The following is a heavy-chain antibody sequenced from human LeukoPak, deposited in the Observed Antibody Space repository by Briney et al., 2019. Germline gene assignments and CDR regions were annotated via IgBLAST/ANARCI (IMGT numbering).Heavy chain of an antibody. Sequence: SETLSLTCTVSGGSISSSSYYWGWIRQPPGKGLEWIGSIYFSGSTYYNPSLKSRVTISVDTSKNHFSLKLSSVTAADTAVYYCARRGQDYYDSSGYYPFDYWGQGTLVTVSS. CDR2: IYFSGST. J-gene: IGHJ4*02. CDR1: GGSISSSSYY. D-gene: IGHD3-22*01. CDR3: ARRGQDYYDSSGYYPFDY. V-gene: IGHV4-39*02.